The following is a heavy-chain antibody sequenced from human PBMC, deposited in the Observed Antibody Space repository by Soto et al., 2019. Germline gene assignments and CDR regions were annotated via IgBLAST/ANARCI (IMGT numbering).Heavy chain of an antibody. Sequence: GGSLRLSCAASGFTFSSYGMYWVRQAPGKGLECVALIWYDGSHKYYADSVKGRFTISRDNSKNTLYLQMNSLRAEDTAVYYCARDRGYCSSTSCYTDYYYDMDVWGQGTTVTVSS. D-gene: IGHD2-2*02. V-gene: IGHV3-33*07. CDR1: GFTFSSYG. J-gene: IGHJ6*02. CDR3: ARDRGYCSSTSCYTDYYYDMDV. CDR2: IWYDGSHK.